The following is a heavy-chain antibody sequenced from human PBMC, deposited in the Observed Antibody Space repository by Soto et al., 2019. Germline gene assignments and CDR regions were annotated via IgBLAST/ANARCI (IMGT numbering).Heavy chain of an antibody. CDR3: ARSQRGRTAFTFDY. D-gene: IGHD3-16*01. V-gene: IGHV4-61*01. Sequence: QVQLQESGPGLVAPSETLSLTCTVSGDSVSNENYYWGWIRQPPGKGLEWYGYIYYSGTTNYNSSLKRRVTLSVDMSKNQFSLSLTSLTAADTAVYFCARSQRGRTAFTFDYWGQGALVTVSS. CDR1: GDSVSNENYY. CDR2: IYYSGTT. J-gene: IGHJ4*02.